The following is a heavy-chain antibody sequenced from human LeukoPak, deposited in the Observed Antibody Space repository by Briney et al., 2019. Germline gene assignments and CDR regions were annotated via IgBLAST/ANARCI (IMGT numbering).Heavy chain of an antibody. J-gene: IGHJ6*03. V-gene: IGHV1-2*02. D-gene: IGHD5-12*01. CDR2: INPNSGGT. CDR1: GYTFTGYY. Sequence: VKVSCKASGYTFTGYYIHWVRQAPGQGLEWMGWINPNSGGTNYAQKFQGRVTMTRDTSISTAYMELSRLRSDDTAVYYCARVPRAYAKAPIYYSYYMDVWGKGTTVTISS. CDR3: ARVPRAYAKAPIYYSYYMDV.